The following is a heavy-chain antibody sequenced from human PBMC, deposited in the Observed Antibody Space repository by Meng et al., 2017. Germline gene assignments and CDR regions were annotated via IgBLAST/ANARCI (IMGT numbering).Heavy chain of an antibody. CDR2: IYYSGST. V-gene: IGHV4-39*07. Sequence: SETLSLTCTVSGGSISSSSYYWGWIRQPPGKGLEWIGSIYYSGSTYYNPSLKSRVTISVDTSKNQFSLKLSSVTAADTAVYYCARGGYYDSSGSIPDYWGQETLVTVSS. J-gene: IGHJ4*02. CDR1: GGSISSSSYY. CDR3: ARGGYYDSSGSIPDY. D-gene: IGHD3-22*01.